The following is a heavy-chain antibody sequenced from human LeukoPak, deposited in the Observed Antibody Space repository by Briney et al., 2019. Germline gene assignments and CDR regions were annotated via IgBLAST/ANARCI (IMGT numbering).Heavy chain of an antibody. V-gene: IGHV3-53*01. J-gene: IGHJ1*01. CDR1: GFTVSSNY. CDR3: ARDSQFQYFQH. D-gene: IGHD5-24*01. Sequence: PGGSLRLSCAASGFTVSSNYMSWVRHAPGKGLEWVSAMYSGGSTYYADSVKGRFTISRDNAKNTLYLQMNSLRAEDTAVYYCARDSQFQYFQHWGQGTVVTVS. CDR2: MYSGGST.